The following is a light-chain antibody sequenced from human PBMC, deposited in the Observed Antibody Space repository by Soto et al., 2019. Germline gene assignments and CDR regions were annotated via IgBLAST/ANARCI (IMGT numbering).Light chain of an antibody. Sequence: EIVLTQSPGTRSLSAGERATLSCRASQSVSRNLAWYQQKPGQAPRLLIYGASSRATGIPDRFSGSGSGTDFTFTISRLEPEEFAVYYCQQYGSSFGQGTKVDIK. CDR3: QQYGSS. J-gene: IGKJ1*01. CDR1: QSVSRN. V-gene: IGKV3-20*01. CDR2: GAS.